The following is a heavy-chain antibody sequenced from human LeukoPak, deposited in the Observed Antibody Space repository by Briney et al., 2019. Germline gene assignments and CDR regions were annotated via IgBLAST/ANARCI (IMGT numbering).Heavy chain of an antibody. J-gene: IGHJ6*02. D-gene: IGHD2-2*01. CDR3: ARFVVVPAAINYYYYGMDV. Sequence: ASVKVSCKASGYTFTSYGISWVRQAPGQGLEWMGWISAYNGNTNYAQKLQGRVTMTTDPSTSTAYMELRSLRSDDTAVYYCARFVVVPAAINYYYYGMDVWGQGTTVTVSS. V-gene: IGHV1-18*01. CDR1: GYTFTSYG. CDR2: ISAYNGNT.